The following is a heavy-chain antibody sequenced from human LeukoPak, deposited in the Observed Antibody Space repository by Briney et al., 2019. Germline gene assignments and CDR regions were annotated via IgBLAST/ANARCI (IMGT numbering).Heavy chain of an antibody. D-gene: IGHD6-19*01. CDR3: ARVSWAVVGTGYFDY. V-gene: IGHV4-61*09. CDR1: GGSINSPGYY. CDR2: FYISGDT. J-gene: IGHJ4*02. Sequence: SETLSLTCTVSGGSINSPGYYWSWTRQPAGRGRGWLGHFYISGDTNYNPSLKSRVSISVDTSKNQFSLKLSSVTAADTAVYYCARVSWAVVGTGYFDYWGQGTLVTVSS.